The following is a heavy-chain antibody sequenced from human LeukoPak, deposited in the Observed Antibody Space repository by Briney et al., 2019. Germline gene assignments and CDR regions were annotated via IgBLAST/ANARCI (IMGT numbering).Heavy chain of an antibody. V-gene: IGHV3-74*01. CDR3: ACSCYSFNAFDI. CDR2: INSDGSSI. Sequence: GGSLRLSCAASGFTFSSYWMHWVRQAPGKGLVWVSRINSDGSSISYADSVKGRFTISRDNAKNTLYLQMNSLSAEDTAVYYCACSCYSFNAFDIWGQGTMATVSS. D-gene: IGHD2-15*01. J-gene: IGHJ3*02. CDR1: GFTFSSYW.